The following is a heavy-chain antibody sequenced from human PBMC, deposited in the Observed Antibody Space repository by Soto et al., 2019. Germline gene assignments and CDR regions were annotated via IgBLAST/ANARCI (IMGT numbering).Heavy chain of an antibody. D-gene: IGHD4-17*01. V-gene: IGHV3-74*01. CDR3: SRVNYGDYGGVYDY. CDR1: GFTVSSYL. CDR2: INSDGSST. Sequence: PGGSLRLSCAASGFTVSSYLMHWVRQAPGKGLVWVSRINSDGSSTSFADSVKGRFTISRDNAKNTLYLQMNSLRAEDTAVYYCSRVNYGDYGGVYDYRGQGTPVTVSS. J-gene: IGHJ4*02.